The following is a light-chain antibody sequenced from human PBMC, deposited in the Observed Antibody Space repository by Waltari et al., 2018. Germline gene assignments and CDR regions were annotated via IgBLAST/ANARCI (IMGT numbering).Light chain of an antibody. J-gene: IGKJ4*01. Sequence: DIQMTQSPSSLSASVGARVTITFRASQSITNYVNWYKQRPGKAPQLLIYAASSLKSGVPSRFSGSGSGTDFTLTISSLQPEDFATYYCQQSYSVSTTFGGGTNVEIK. CDR2: AAS. CDR3: QQSYSVSTT. V-gene: IGKV1-39*01. CDR1: QSITNY.